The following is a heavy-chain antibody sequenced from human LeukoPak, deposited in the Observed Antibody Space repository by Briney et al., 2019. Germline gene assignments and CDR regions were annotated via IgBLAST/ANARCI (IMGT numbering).Heavy chain of an antibody. J-gene: IGHJ4*02. D-gene: IGHD3-16*01. CDR1: GYTFSSYY. CDR2: INPSGGST. CDR3: ARERRAWGEDF. Sequence: ASVKVSCKASGYTFSSYYMHWVRQAPGQGLEWMGFINPSGGSTSYAQKFQGRVTMTRDMSTSTVYMELSSLRSEDTAVYYCARERRAWGEDFWGQGTLVTVSS. V-gene: IGHV1-46*01.